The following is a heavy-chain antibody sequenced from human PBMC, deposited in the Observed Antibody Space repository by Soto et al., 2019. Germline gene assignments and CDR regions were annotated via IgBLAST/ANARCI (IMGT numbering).Heavy chain of an antibody. J-gene: IGHJ4*02. D-gene: IGHD3-16*01. Sequence: QVQLVQSGAEVKKPGSSVRVSCKSSGGVFSSFGLSWVRQAPGQGLEWMGGIIPIFGSANYAQKFQGRVTITADDSTSTVYMELSSLRSEDTALYYCARGRGNSAVITTFDYWGQGTPVTVSS. V-gene: IGHV1-69*01. CDR2: IIPIFGSA. CDR3: ARGRGNSAVITTFDY. CDR1: GGVFSSFG.